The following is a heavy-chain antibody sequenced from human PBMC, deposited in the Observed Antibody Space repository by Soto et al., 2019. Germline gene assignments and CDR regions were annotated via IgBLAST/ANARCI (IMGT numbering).Heavy chain of an antibody. CDR1: GYTFTSYG. CDR3: ASVDYDFWSGQHYYFDY. D-gene: IGHD3-3*01. V-gene: IGHV1-18*01. J-gene: IGHJ4*02. Sequence: QVQLVQSGAEVKKPGASVKVSCKASGYTFTSYGISWVRQAPGQGLEWMGWISGYNGHTNYAQKLQGRVTMTTDTSTSTAYMELGSLRSDDTALYYRASVDYDFWSGQHYYFDYWGQGTLVTVSS. CDR2: ISGYNGHT.